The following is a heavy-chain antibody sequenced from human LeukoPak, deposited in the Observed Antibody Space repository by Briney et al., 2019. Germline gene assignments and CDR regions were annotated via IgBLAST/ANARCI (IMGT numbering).Heavy chain of an antibody. V-gene: IGHV4-4*07. CDR2: IYTSGST. CDR3: ATLYYDYVWGSYRYTRGDY. J-gene: IGHJ4*02. Sequence: PSETLSLTCTVSGGSISSYYWSWIRRPAGKGLEWIGRIYTSGSTNYNPSLKSRVTMSVDTSKNQFSLKLSSVTAADTAVYYCATLYYDYVWGSYRYTRGDYWGQGTLVTVSS. CDR1: GGSISSYY. D-gene: IGHD3-16*02.